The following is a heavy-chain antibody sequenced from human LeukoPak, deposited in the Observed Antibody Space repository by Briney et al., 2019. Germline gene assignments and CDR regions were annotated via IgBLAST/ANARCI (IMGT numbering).Heavy chain of an antibody. Sequence: QTGGSLRLSCAASGFPFGSYGMSWVRQAPGKGLEWVSFITPNADRTSYADSVEGRFTISRDNPRNTLYMQMNSLRDEDTAVYYCAIMHGYYDGSGYWVQWGQGTLVTVSS. V-gene: IGHV3-23*01. CDR3: AIMHGYYDGSGYWVQ. CDR2: ITPNADRT. J-gene: IGHJ1*01. CDR1: GFPFGSYG. D-gene: IGHD3-22*01.